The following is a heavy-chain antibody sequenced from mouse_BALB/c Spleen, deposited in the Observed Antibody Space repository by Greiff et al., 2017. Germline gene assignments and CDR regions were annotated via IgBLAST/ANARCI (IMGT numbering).Heavy chain of an antibody. CDR1: GFTFSNYW. V-gene: IGHV6-6*02. CDR2: IRLKSNNYAT. Sequence: EVKLVESGGGLVQPGGSMKLSCVASGFTFSNYWMNWVRQSPEKGLEWVAEIRLKSNNYATHYAESVKGRFTISRDDSKSSVYLQMNNLRAEDTGIYYCTLITTVVHPFAYWGQGTLVTVSA. J-gene: IGHJ3*01. D-gene: IGHD1-1*01. CDR3: TLITTVVHPFAY.